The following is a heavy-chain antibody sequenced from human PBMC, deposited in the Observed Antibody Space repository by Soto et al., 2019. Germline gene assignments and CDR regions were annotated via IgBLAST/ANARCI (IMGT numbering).Heavy chain of an antibody. CDR1: VYSFTSYW. V-gene: IGHV5-51*01. CDR2: IYPGDSDT. Sequence: PGQALKISCKGSVYSFTSYWFGWVRQMPRKGLEWMGIIYPGDSDTRYSPSFQGQVTISADKSISTAYLQWSSLKASDTAMYYCARHALPDSIRPPQEFAYWGQGTLVTVSS. CDR3: ARHALPDSIRPPQEFAY. J-gene: IGHJ4*02. D-gene: IGHD3-22*01.